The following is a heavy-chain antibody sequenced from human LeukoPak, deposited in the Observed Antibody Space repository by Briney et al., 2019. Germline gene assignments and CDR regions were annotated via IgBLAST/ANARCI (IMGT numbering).Heavy chain of an antibody. CDR2: ISAYNGNT. CDR1: GYTFTSYG. D-gene: IGHD1-26*01. J-gene: IGHJ3*02. V-gene: IGHV1-18*01. Sequence: GSVKVSCKASGYTFTSYGISWVRQAPGQGLEWMGWISAYNGNTNYAQKLQGRVTMTTDTSTSTAYMELRSLRSDDTAVYYCARDPGGIVGAPAGVDAFDIWGQGTMVPVSS. CDR3: ARDPGGIVGAPAGVDAFDI.